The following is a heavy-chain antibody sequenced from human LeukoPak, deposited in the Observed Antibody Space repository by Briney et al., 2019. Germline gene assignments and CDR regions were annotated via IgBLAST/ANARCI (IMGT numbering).Heavy chain of an antibody. D-gene: IGHD6-13*01. CDR2: IYYSGST. CDR1: GGSISSGGYS. CDR3: ARGGGYSSSWYGGINWFDP. J-gene: IGHJ5*02. V-gene: IGHV4-30-4*07. Sequence: MASQTLSLTCAVSGGSISSGGYSWSWIRQPPGKGLEWIGYIYYSGSTYYNPSLKSRVTISVDTSKNQFSLKLSSVTAADTAVYYCARGGGYSSSWYGGINWFDPWGQGTLVTVSS.